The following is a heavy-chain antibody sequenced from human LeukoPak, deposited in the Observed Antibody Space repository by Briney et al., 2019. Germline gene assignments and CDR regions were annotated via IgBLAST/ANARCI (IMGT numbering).Heavy chain of an antibody. CDR1: GGSISSYY. D-gene: IGHD3-22*01. V-gene: IGHV4-4*07. CDR2: IYTRGST. Sequence: SETLSLTCTVSGGSISSYYWSWIRQPAGKGLEWIGRIYTRGSTDYNPSLKSRVTMSVDTSKNQFSLKLSSVTAADTAVYYCAGEGHYYDSSGYYYGGEDYWGQGTLVTVSS. J-gene: IGHJ4*02. CDR3: AGEGHYYDSSGYYYGGEDY.